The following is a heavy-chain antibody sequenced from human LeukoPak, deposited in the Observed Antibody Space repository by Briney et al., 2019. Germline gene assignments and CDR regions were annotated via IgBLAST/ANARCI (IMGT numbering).Heavy chain of an antibody. Sequence: GESLKISCKGSGYSFRSYWIAWVRQMPGKGLEWMGIIYPGDSDIRYSPSFQGQVTISADKSISTAYLQWSSLKASDTAMYYCARQDGSALYYFDYWGQGTLVTVSS. J-gene: IGHJ4*02. CDR2: IYPGDSDI. D-gene: IGHD5-24*01. CDR1: GYSFRSYW. V-gene: IGHV5-51*01. CDR3: ARQDGSALYYFDY.